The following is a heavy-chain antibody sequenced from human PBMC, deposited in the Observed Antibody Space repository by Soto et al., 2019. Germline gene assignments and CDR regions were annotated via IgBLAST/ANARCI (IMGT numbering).Heavy chain of an antibody. D-gene: IGHD2-2*01. CDR1: GGSISSGGYY. CDR3: ATIVVPAAPFDY. CDR2: IYYSGST. V-gene: IGHV4-31*03. Sequence: QVQLQESGPGLVKPSQTLSLTCTVSGGSISSGGYYWTWIRQHPGKGLEWIGYIYYSGSTYYNPSLKSRVTISVDTSKNQFSLKLSSVTAADTAVYYCATIVVPAAPFDYWGQGTLVTVSS. J-gene: IGHJ4*02.